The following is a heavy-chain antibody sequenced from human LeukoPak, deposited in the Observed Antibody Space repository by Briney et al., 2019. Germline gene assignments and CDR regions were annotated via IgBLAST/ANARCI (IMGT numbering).Heavy chain of an antibody. Sequence: SETLSLTCSVSGDSISSYYWTWIRQSPGKGLEWIGYINLGIRRTNYSLQSRVSISADTSNNLFSLHVRSVTAADTAVYYCARVRGGTADISTGYYELNGMDVWGQGTTVIVSS. CDR3: ARVRGGTADISTGYYELNGMDV. CDR2: INLGIR. V-gene: IGHV4-59*12. J-gene: IGHJ6*02. CDR1: GDSISSYY. D-gene: IGHD3-9*01.